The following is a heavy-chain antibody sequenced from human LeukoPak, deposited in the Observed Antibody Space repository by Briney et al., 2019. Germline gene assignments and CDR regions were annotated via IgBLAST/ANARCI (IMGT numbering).Heavy chain of an antibody. Sequence: PSETLSLTCAVYGGSFSGYYWSWIRQPPGKGLECIGEINHSGSTNYNPSLKSRVTISVDTSKNQFSLRLSSVTAADTAVYYCANSIDFDYGDYYFDYWGQGALVTISS. CDR2: INHSGST. CDR1: GGSFSGYY. V-gene: IGHV4-34*01. CDR3: ANSIDFDYGDYYFDY. D-gene: IGHD4-17*01. J-gene: IGHJ4*02.